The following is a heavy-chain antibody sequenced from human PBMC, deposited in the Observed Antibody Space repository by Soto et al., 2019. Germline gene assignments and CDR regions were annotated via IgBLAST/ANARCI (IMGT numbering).Heavy chain of an antibody. CDR3: ARMYCSGGSCYGHDAFNI. CDR1: GGSISSGDYY. CDR2: IYYSGST. J-gene: IGHJ3*02. V-gene: IGHV4-30-4*01. Sequence: SSETLSLTCTVSGGSISSGDYYWRWIRQPPGKGLEWIGYIYYSGSTYYNPSLKSRVTISVDTSKNQFSLKLSSVTAADTAVYYCARMYCSGGSCYGHDAFNIWGQGTMVTVSS. D-gene: IGHD2-15*01.